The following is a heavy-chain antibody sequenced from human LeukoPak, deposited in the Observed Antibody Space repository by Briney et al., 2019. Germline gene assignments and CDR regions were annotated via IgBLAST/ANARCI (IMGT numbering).Heavy chain of an antibody. V-gene: IGHV4-4*07. CDR3: ARGPDYGGNPNWFDP. Sequence: SETLSLTCTVSGGSISSYYWSWIRQPPGKGLEWIGRIYTSGSTNYNPSLKSRVTMSVDTSKNQFSLKLSSVTAADTAVYYCARGPDYGGNPNWFDPWGQGTLVTVSS. CDR2: IYTSGST. CDR1: GGSISSYY. J-gene: IGHJ5*02. D-gene: IGHD4-23*01.